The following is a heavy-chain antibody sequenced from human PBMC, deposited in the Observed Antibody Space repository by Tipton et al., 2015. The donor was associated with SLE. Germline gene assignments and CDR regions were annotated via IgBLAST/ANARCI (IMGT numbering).Heavy chain of an antibody. Sequence: TLSLTCTVSGGSVSSYYWSWIRQPPGKGLEWIGYIYYGGSTRYNPSLESRVTMSRDTSKNQIFLKLTSVTAADTALYFCACSEEYSSDWSYFHSWGQGALVTVSS. CDR1: GGSVSSYY. CDR2: IYYGGST. V-gene: IGHV4-59*02. D-gene: IGHD6-19*01. J-gene: IGHJ4*02. CDR3: ACSEEYSSDWSYFHS.